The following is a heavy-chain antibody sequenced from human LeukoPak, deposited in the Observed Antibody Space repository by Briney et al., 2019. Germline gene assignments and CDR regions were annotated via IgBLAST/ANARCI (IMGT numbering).Heavy chain of an antibody. J-gene: IGHJ3*02. CDR2: IYSSGST. V-gene: IGHV4-4*09. D-gene: IGHD2-2*01. CDR1: GDSINNYY. CDR3: AGTPYCSSDNCRRFYNGNDAFDI. Sequence: SETLSLTCTVSGDSINNYYWSWIRQPPGKGLEWIGYIYSSGSTNYNPSLKSRVSISVDMSKNQFSLKLNSVTAADTAVYYCAGTPYCSSDNCRRFYNGNDAFDIWGQGTKVTVSS.